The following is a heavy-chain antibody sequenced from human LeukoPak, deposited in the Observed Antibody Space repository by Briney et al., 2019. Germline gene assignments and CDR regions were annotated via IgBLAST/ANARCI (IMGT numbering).Heavy chain of an antibody. CDR2: ISGSGGST. J-gene: IGHJ4*02. V-gene: IGHV3-23*01. Sequence: GGSLRLSCAASGFTFSSYAISWVRQAPGKGLEWVSAISGSGGSTYYADSVKGRFTISRDNSKNTLYLQMNSLRAEDTAVYYCAKDLADIVATILGCFDYWGQGTLVTASS. CDR1: GFTFSSYA. D-gene: IGHD5-12*01. CDR3: AKDLADIVATILGCFDY.